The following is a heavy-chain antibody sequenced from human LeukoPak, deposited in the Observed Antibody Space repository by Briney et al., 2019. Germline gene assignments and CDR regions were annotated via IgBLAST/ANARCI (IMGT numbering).Heavy chain of an antibody. D-gene: IGHD3-10*01. V-gene: IGHV1-2*02. Sequence: ASVKVSCKASGYTFTGYYMHWVRQAPGQGLEWMGWINPNSGGTNYAQKLQGRVTMTTDTSTSTAYMELRSLRSDDTAVYYCARDAVWFGELLYFDYWGQGTLVTVSS. J-gene: IGHJ4*02. CDR2: INPNSGGT. CDR1: GYTFTGYY. CDR3: ARDAVWFGELLYFDY.